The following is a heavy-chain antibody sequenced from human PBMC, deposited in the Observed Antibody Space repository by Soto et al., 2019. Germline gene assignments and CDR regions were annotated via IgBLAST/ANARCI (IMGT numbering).Heavy chain of an antibody. CDR3: ARNYDILTGYAWFDP. Sequence: ASVKVSCKASGYTFTVYYMHWVRQAPGQGLEWMGWINPNSGGTNYAQKFQGWVTMTRDTSISTAYMELSRLRSDDTAVYYCARNYDILTGYAWFDPWGQGTLVTVSS. V-gene: IGHV1-2*04. J-gene: IGHJ5*02. D-gene: IGHD3-9*01. CDR2: INPNSGGT. CDR1: GYTFTVYY.